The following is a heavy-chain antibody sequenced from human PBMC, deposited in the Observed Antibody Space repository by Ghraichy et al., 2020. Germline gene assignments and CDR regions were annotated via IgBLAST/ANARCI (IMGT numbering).Heavy chain of an antibody. V-gene: IGHV3-74*01. CDR3: STSPRADRGNY. CDR1: GLTFSSYW. CDR2: IKTDGSTT. J-gene: IGHJ4*02. Sequence: GEPLNISCAASGLTFSSYWMHWVRQAPGKGLEWVSHIKTDGSTTNYADSVRGRFTISRDNAKNTLYLQMNSLRADDTAVYYCSTSPRADRGNYWGQGTLVTVSS. D-gene: IGHD3-10*01.